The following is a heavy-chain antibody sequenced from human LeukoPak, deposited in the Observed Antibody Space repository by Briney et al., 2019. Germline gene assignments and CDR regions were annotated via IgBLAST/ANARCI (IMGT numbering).Heavy chain of an antibody. D-gene: IGHD5-24*01. Sequence: SETLSLTCTVSGGSISSYYWSWIRQPAGKGLEWIGRIYTSGSTNYNPSLKSRVTMSVDTSKNQFSLKLSSVTPEDTAVYYCARGWLQSGFDSWGQGTLVTVSS. CDR2: IYTSGST. J-gene: IGHJ4*02. CDR1: GGSISSYY. CDR3: ARGWLQSGFDS. V-gene: IGHV4-4*07.